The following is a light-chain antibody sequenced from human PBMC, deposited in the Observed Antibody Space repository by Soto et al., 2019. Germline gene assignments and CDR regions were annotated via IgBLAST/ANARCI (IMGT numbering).Light chain of an antibody. V-gene: IGLV4-60*02. Sequence: QPVLTQSSSASASLGSSVKLTCTLSSGHSSYIIAWHQQQPGKAPRYLMKLEGSGSYNKGSGVPDRFSGSSSGADRYLTISNLQFEDEADYYCETWESNTQVFGTGKKVTV. CDR2: LEGSGSY. CDR1: SGHSSYI. CDR3: ETWESNTQV. J-gene: IGLJ1*01.